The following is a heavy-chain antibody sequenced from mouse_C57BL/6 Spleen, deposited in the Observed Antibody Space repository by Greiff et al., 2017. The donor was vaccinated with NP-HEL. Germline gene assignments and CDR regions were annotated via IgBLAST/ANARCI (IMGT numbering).Heavy chain of an antibody. CDR2: IPPNSGST. CDR1: GYTFTSYW. V-gene: IGHV1-64*01. J-gene: IGHJ1*03. D-gene: IGHD2-1*01. CDR3: ARVRLLDWYFDV. Sequence: QVQLQQPGAELVKPGASVKLSCKASGYTFTSYWMHWVKQRPGQGLEWIGMIPPNSGSTNYNEKFKSKATLTVDKSSSTAYMQLSSLTSEDSAVYYCARVRLLDWYFDVWGTGTTVTVSS.